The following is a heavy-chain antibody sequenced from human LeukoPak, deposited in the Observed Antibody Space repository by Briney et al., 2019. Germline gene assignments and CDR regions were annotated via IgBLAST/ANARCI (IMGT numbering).Heavy chain of an antibody. V-gene: IGHV4-31*03. CDR2: INYSGST. Sequence: PSQTLSLTCTVSGGSISSGGYYWSWIRQHPGKGLEWIGCINYSGSTNYNPSLKSRVTISVDTSKNQFSLKLSSVTAADTAVYYCARGLYGSGSYPQYYFDYWGQGTLVTVPS. J-gene: IGHJ4*02. D-gene: IGHD3-10*01. CDR1: GGSISSGGYY. CDR3: ARGLYGSGSYPQYYFDY.